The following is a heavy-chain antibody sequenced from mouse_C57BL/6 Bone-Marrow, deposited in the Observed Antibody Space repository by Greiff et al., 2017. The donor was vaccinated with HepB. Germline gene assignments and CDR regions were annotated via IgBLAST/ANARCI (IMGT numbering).Heavy chain of an antibody. V-gene: IGHV1-26*01. CDR2: INPNNGGT. CDR3: ARGRIYYGYDFDY. Sequence: EVQLQQSGPELVKPGASVKISCKASGYTFTDYYMNWVKQSHGKSLEWIGDINPNNGGTSYNQKFKGKATLTVDKSSSTAYMELRSLTSEDSAVYYCARGRIYYGYDFDYWGQGTTLTVSS. J-gene: IGHJ2*01. D-gene: IGHD2-2*01. CDR1: GYTFTDYY.